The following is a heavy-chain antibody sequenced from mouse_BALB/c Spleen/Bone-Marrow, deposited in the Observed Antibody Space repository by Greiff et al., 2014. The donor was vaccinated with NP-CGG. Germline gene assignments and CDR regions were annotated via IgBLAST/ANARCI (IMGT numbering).Heavy chain of an antibody. V-gene: IGHV5-17*02. Sequence: DVKLVESGGGLVQPGGSRKLSCAASGFTFSYFGMHWVRQGPEKGLEWVAYISSGSSTIYYADTVKGRFTISRDNPKNTLFLQMPSLRSEDTAMYYGERRTAATGPRDNGGQGTSVPAS. CDR3: ERRTAATGPRDN. D-gene: IGHD1-2*01. CDR1: GFTFSYFG. CDR2: ISSGSSTI. J-gene: IGHJ4*01.